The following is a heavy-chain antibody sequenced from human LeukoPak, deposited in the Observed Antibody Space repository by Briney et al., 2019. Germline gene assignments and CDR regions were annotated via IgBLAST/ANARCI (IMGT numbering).Heavy chain of an antibody. CDR2: INHSGST. D-gene: IGHD2-2*02. V-gene: IGHV4-34*01. CDR3: ARIQLGYCSSTSCYNLPGVRFDP. Sequence: SETLSLTCAVFGGSFNGYYWSWIRQPPGKGLEWIGEINHSGSTNYNPSLKSRVTISVDTSKNQFSLKLSSVTAADTAVYYCARIQLGYCSSTSCYNLPGVRFDPWGQGTLVTVSS. CDR1: GGSFNGYY. J-gene: IGHJ5*02.